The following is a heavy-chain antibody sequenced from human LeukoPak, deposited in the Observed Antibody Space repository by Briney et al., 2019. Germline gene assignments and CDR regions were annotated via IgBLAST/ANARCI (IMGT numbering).Heavy chain of an antibody. Sequence: SETLPLTCAVYGGSFSGYYWSWIRQPPGKGLEWIGEINHSGSTNYNPSLKSRVTISVDTSKNQFSLKLSSVTAADTAVYYCATSGVGGAFDIWGQGTMVTVSS. CDR1: GGSFSGYY. CDR2: INHSGST. D-gene: IGHD7-27*01. J-gene: IGHJ3*02. V-gene: IGHV4-34*01. CDR3: ATSGVGGAFDI.